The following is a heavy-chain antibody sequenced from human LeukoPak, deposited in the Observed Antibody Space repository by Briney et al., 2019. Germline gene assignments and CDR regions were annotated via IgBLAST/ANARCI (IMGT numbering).Heavy chain of an antibody. D-gene: IGHD3-10*01. CDR1: GFTFSSYA. Sequence: GGSLRLSCAASGFTFSSYAMSWVRQAPGKGLEWVSAISGSGGSTYYADSVKGRFTISRDNSKNTLYPQMNSLRAEDTAVYYCAKAEYYYGSGSYFDYWGQGTLVTVSS. J-gene: IGHJ4*02. CDR3: AKAEYYYGSGSYFDY. V-gene: IGHV3-23*01. CDR2: ISGSGGST.